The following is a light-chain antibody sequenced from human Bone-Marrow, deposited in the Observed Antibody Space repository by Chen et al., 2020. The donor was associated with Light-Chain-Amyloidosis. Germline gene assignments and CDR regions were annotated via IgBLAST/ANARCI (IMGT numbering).Light chain of an antibody. CDR1: NIGSTS. CDR2: DDS. Sequence: SYVLTQPSSVSVAPGQTATIACGGNNIGSTSVHWYQQTPGQAPLLVVYDDSDRPSGIPERLSGSTSGNTATLTISRVEAADEADYYCQVWDRSSDRPVFGGGTKLTVL. CDR3: QVWDRSSDRPV. V-gene: IGLV3-21*02. J-gene: IGLJ3*02.